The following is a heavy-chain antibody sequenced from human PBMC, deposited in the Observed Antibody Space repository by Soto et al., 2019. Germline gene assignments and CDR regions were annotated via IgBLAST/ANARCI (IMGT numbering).Heavy chain of an antibody. J-gene: IGHJ6*02. CDR3: ARRLYYDSSGFEGGGMDV. V-gene: IGHV4-39*01. Sequence: PSETRSLTGTVSGGSISSSSYYGGGIRQPPGKGREWSGSIYYSGSTYYNPSLKSRVTISVDTSKNQFSLKLSSVTAADTAVYYCARRLYYDSSGFEGGGMDVWGQGT. D-gene: IGHD3-22*01. CDR1: GGSISSSSYY. CDR2: IYYSGST.